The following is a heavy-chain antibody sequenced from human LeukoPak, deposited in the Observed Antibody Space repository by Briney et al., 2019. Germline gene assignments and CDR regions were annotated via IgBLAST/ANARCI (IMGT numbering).Heavy chain of an antibody. V-gene: IGHV3-30*02. CDR2: IRYDGSNK. Sequence: GGSLRLSCAASGFTFSSYGMHWVRQAPGKGLAWVAFIRYDGSNKYYADSVKGRFTTSRDNSKNTLYLQMNSLRAEDTAVYYCAKDGSLWFGEAPTDYWGQGTLVTVSS. CDR3: AKDGSLWFGEAPTDY. CDR1: GFTFSSYG. J-gene: IGHJ4*02. D-gene: IGHD3-10*01.